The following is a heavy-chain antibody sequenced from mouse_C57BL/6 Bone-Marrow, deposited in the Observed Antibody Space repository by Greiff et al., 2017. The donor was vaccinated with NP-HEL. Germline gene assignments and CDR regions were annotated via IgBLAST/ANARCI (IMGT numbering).Heavy chain of an antibody. J-gene: IGHJ1*03. CDR1: GFTFSSYA. D-gene: IGHD4-1*01. Sequence: EVQLVESGEGLVKPGGSLKLSCAASGFTFSSYAMSWVRQTPEKRLEWVAYISSGGDYIYYADTVKGRLTISRDNARNTLYLQRSSLKSEDTAMYYCTRASNWDVWYFDVWGTGTTVTVSS. CDR3: TRASNWDVWYFDV. CDR2: ISSGGDYI. V-gene: IGHV5-9-1*02.